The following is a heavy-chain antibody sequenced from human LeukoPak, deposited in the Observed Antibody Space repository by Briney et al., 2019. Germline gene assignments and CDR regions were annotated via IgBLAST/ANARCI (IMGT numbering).Heavy chain of an antibody. J-gene: IGHJ3*02. V-gene: IGHV4-59*08. CDR2: IYYSGST. D-gene: IGHD3-3*01. CDR3: ARGFLEWYDAFDI. Sequence: SETLSLTCTVSGGSISSYYWSWIRQPPGKGLEWIGYIYYSGSTNYSPSLKSRVTISVDTSKKQFSLKLTSVTAADTAVYYCARGFLEWYDAFDIWGQGTMVSVSS. CDR1: GGSISSYY.